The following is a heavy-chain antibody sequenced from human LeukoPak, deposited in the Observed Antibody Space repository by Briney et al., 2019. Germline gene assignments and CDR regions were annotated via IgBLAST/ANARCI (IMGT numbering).Heavy chain of an antibody. J-gene: IGHJ4*02. CDR3: ARVGSRYCSSTSCYTAFDY. V-gene: IGHV1-69*13. Sequence: SVKVSCKASGGTSSSYAISWVRQAPGQGLEWMGGIIPIFGTANYAQKFQGRVTITADESTSTAYMELSSLRSEDTAVYYCARVGSRYCSSTSCYTAFDYWGQGTLVTVSS. D-gene: IGHD2-2*02. CDR2: IIPIFGTA. CDR1: GGTSSSYA.